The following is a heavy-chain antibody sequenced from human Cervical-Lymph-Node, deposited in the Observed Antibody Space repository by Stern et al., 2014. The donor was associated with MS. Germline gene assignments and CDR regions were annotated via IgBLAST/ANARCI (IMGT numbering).Heavy chain of an antibody. J-gene: IGHJ4*02. Sequence: QLVQSGAEVKKPGESLKISCKGSGYTFTNSWIGWVRQMPGKGLEWKGIIYPGDSDTRYSPSFQGQVTISADKSISTTYLQWSSLKSSDTAMYYCARSTTTRDNFKYWGQGTLVTVSS. V-gene: IGHV5-51*03. CDR3: ARSTTTRDNFKY. CDR1: GYTFTNSW. CDR2: IYPGDSDT. D-gene: IGHD4-17*01.